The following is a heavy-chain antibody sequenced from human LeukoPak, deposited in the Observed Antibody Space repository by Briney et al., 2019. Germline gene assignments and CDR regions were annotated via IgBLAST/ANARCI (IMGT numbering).Heavy chain of an antibody. CDR1: GFSFSDSY. J-gene: IGHJ4*02. CDR2: ITSSGSSI. CDR3: AKGDWFGGVIAQAY. V-gene: IGHV3-11*04. D-gene: IGHD3-16*02. Sequence: PGGSLRLSCAASGFSFSDSYMSWIRQAPGKGLEWVSYITSSGSSIYYADSVRGRFTISRDNAKNSLYLQMNSLRAEDTAVYYCAKGDWFGGVIAQAYWGQGTLVTVSS.